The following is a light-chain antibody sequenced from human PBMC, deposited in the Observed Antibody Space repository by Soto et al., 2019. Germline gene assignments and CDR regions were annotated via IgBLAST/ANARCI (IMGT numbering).Light chain of an antibody. V-gene: IGKV3-20*01. CDR3: QQYGSSPRT. CDR1: QSITGSY. J-gene: IGKJ1*01. Sequence: EIVLTQSPGTLSLSPGERVTLSCRASQSITGSYLAWYQQKPGQAPRLFIYDASSRATGIPDRFSGTGSGTDFTLTISSLEPEDSAVYYCQQYGSSPRTFGQGTKVDIK. CDR2: DAS.